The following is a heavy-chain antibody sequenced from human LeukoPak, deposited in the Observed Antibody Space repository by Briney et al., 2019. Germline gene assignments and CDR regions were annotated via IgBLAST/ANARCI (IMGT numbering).Heavy chain of an antibody. D-gene: IGHD6-19*01. J-gene: IGHJ4*02. CDR3: ARDKEESSGWSGVDY. CDR1: GYIFTGHY. Sequence: ASVKVSCKASGYIFTGHYMHWVRQAPGQGLEWMGWINPNSGGTNYAQKFQGRVTMTRDTSISTAYMELSRLRSNDTAVYYCARDKEESSGWSGVDYWGQGTLVTVSS. V-gene: IGHV1-2*02. CDR2: INPNSGGT.